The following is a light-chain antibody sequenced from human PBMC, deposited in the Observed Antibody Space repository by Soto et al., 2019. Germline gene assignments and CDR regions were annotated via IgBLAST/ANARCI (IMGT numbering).Light chain of an antibody. J-gene: IGKJ3*01. Sequence: DLQVTQSPSSLSASVGDRVTITCRASQSISSYLNWYQQKPGKAPKLLIYAASSLQSGVPSRFSGSGSGTDFTLTISSLQPEDFATYYCQQSYSTPLTFGPGTKVDIK. CDR2: AAS. CDR1: QSISSY. CDR3: QQSYSTPLT. V-gene: IGKV1-39*01.